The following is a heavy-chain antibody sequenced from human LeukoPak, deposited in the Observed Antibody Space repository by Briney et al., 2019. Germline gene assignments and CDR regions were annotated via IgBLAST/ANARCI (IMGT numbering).Heavy chain of an antibody. J-gene: IGHJ4*02. CDR1: GYTFTSYD. Sequence: ASVKVSCKASGYTFTSYDINWVRQATGQGLEWMGWMNPNSGNTGYAQKFQGRVTMTRNTSISTAYMELSSLRSEDTAVYYCARAGRAGAGGRSSWSLGVYWGQGTLVTVSS. CDR2: MNPNSGNT. CDR3: ARAGRAGAGGRSSWSLGVY. D-gene: IGHD6-13*01. V-gene: IGHV1-8*01.